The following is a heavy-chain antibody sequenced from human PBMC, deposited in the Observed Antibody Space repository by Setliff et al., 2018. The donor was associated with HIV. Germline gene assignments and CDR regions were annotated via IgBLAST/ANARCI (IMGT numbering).Heavy chain of an antibody. V-gene: IGHV3-66*02. J-gene: IGHJ4*02. CDR1: GFSVTDNY. CDR3: AKGGYGGSYYVAGY. Sequence: ESLKISCEASGFSVTDNYMGWVRQAPGKGLEWVALMYKGGETYYADFVKGRFTIARDNSKNTVSLQMTNLGTGDTAVYYCAKGGYGGSYYVAGYWGQGTLVTVSS. CDR2: MYKGGET. D-gene: IGHD1-26*01.